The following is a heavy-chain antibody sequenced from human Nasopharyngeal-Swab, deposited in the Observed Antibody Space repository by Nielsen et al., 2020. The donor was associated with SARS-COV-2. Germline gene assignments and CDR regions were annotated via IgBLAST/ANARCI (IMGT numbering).Heavy chain of an antibody. D-gene: IGHD6-13*01. J-gene: IGHJ5*02. CDR3: ARDMTAAGTLWFDP. CDR2: IYSGGST. Sequence: VRQAPGKGLEWVSVIYSGGSTYYADSVKGRFTISRHNSKNTLYLQMNSLRAEDTAVYYCARDMTAAGTLWFDPWGQGTLVTVSS. V-gene: IGHV3-53*04.